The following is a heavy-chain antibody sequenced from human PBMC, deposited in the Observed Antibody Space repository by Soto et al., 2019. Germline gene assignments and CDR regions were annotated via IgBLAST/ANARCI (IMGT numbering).Heavy chain of an antibody. V-gene: IGHV3-23*01. CDR3: EKDRNYDFWSGYFSV. D-gene: IGHD3-3*01. CDR1: GFTFSSYA. Sequence: PGGSLRLSCAASGFTFSSYAMSWVRQAPGKGLEWVSAISGSGGSTYYADSVKGRFTISRDNSKNTLYLQMNSLRAEDTAVYYCEKDRNYDFWSGYFSVWGKGTTVTVSS. CDR2: ISGSGGST. J-gene: IGHJ6*04.